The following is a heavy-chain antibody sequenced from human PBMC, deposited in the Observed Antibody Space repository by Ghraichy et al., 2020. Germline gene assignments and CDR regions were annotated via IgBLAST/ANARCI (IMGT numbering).Heavy chain of an antibody. V-gene: IGHV3-23*01. Sequence: GGSLRLSCATSGFSFSAYAMNWVRQAPGKGLEWVSDIRRSGDGTHYADSVEGRFRISRDDSKNTRYLQMNVLRDEDTAVYYCAKAHGDWGGNYLDPWGQGTLVTVSS. CDR2: IRRSGDGT. D-gene: IGHD4-17*01. CDR1: GFSFSAYA. CDR3: AKAHGDWGGNYLDP. J-gene: IGHJ5*02.